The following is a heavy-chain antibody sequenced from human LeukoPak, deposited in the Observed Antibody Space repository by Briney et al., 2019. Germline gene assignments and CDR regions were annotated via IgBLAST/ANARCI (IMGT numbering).Heavy chain of an antibody. J-gene: IGHJ4*02. CDR2: IYYSGST. CDR1: GGSISSYY. D-gene: IGHD6-13*01. CDR3: ASSPEYSSSWYPFDY. V-gene: IGHV4-59*08. Sequence: SQTLSLTCTASGGSISSYYWSWIRQPPGKGLEWIGYIYYSGSTNYNPSLKSRVTISVHTSKNQFPLKLSSVTAADTAVYYCASSPEYSSSWYPFDYWGQGTLVTVSS.